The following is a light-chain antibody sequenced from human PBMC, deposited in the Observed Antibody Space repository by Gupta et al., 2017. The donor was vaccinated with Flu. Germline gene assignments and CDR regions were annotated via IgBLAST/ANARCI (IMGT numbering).Light chain of an antibody. V-gene: IGKV3-20*01. CDR3: QQYGSSLFT. Sequence: DRATLSCRASQSVINNYLAWYQQKPGQAPRLLIYGASTRATGIPDRFSGSGSGTDFTLTINRLEPEDFAVYHCQQYGSSLFTFGPGAKVDIK. J-gene: IGKJ3*01. CDR1: QSVINNY. CDR2: GAS.